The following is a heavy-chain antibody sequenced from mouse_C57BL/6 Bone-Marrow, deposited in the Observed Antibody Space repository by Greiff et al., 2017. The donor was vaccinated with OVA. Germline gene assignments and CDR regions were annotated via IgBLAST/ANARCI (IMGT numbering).Heavy chain of an antibody. CDR3: ASATVAYWYFDV. CDR2: ISSGGSYT. V-gene: IGHV5-6*01. CDR1: GFTFGSYG. J-gene: IGHJ1*03. Sequence: EVKVVESGGDLVKPGGSLKLSCAASGFTFGSYGMSWVRQTPDKRLEWVATISSGGSYTYYPDSVKGRFTISRDNAKNTLYLQMSSLKSEDTAMYYCASATVAYWYFDVWGTGTTVTVSS. D-gene: IGHD1-1*01.